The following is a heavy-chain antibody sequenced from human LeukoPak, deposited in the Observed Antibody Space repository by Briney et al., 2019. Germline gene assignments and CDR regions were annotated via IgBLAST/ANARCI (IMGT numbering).Heavy chain of an antibody. CDR3: AKPGAYYDSSGFPDY. CDR1: GFTFSSYG. CDR2: ISYDGSNK. J-gene: IGHJ4*02. D-gene: IGHD3-22*01. Sequence: PGGSLRPSCAASGFTFSSYGMHWVRQAPGKGLEWVAVISYDGSNKYYADSVKGRFTISRDNSKNTLYLQMNSLRAEDTAVYYCAKPGAYYDSSGFPDYWGQGTLVTVSS. V-gene: IGHV3-30*18.